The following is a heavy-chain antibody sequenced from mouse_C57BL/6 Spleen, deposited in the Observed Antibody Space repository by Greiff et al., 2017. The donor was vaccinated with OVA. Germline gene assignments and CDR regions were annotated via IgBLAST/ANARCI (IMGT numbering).Heavy chain of an antibody. CDR2: IRHKANNHAT. J-gene: IGHJ2*01. V-gene: IGHV6-6*01. Sequence: EVKLLESGGGLVQPGGSMKLSCAASGFPFSDAWMDWVRQSPEQGLEWVAEIRHKANNHATYYAESVKGRFTISRDDSKSSVYLQMNSLRAEDTGIYYCTRGGYFDYWGQGTTLTVSS. CDR3: TRGGYFDY. CDR1: GFPFSDAW.